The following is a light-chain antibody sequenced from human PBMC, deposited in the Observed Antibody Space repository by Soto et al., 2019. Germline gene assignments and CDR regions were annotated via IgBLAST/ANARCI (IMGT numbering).Light chain of an antibody. V-gene: IGLV2-14*01. CDR3: SSYTTSSTWV. CDR1: SSDVGGYNY. J-gene: IGLJ3*02. Sequence: QSARTQPASVSGSPGQSITISCTATSSDVGGYNYVSWFQQHPGKAPKLIIYEVSNRPSGLSNRFAVSKSGNTASLTISGLQAEDEADYYCSSYTTSSTWVFGGGTKLNVL. CDR2: EVS.